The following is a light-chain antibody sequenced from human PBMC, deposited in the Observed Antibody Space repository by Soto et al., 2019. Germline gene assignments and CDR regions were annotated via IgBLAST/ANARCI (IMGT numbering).Light chain of an antibody. V-gene: IGKV3D-20*01. CDR1: QSVYSNY. J-gene: IGKJ2*01. CDR2: DAS. CDR3: QQYDNLPKYT. Sequence: ENVLTQSPATLSLSPGERATLSCGASQSVYSNYLAWYQQKPGLAPRLLIYDASSRATGIPDRFSGSGSGTDFTLTISSLEPEDSAIYYCQQYDNLPKYTFGQGTHLEI.